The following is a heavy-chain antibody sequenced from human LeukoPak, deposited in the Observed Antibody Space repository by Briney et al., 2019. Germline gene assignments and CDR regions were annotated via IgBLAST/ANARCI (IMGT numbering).Heavy chain of an antibody. V-gene: IGHV3-23*01. CDR3: AKALTPSGWYSSGSIT. J-gene: IGHJ4*02. Sequence: GGSLRLSCAASGFTFSSYAMSWVRQAPGKGLEWVSAISGSGGSTYYADSVKGRFTISRDNSKNTLYLQMNSLRAEDTAVYYCAKALTPSGWYSSGSITRGQGTLVTVSS. D-gene: IGHD6-19*01. CDR2: ISGSGGST. CDR1: GFTFSSYA.